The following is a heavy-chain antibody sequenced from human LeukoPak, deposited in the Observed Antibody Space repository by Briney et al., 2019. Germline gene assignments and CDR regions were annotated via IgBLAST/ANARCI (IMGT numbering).Heavy chain of an antibody. CDR2: IYTSGSS. V-gene: IGHV4-4*07. CDR3: ARAGYYSFDY. Sequence: PSETLSLTCTVAGGSISSYYWSWIRQPAGKGLEWIGRIYTSGSSNSNPSLKSRVTMSVDMSKYQFSLKLSSVTAADTAVYYCARAGYYSFDYWGQGTLVTVSS. J-gene: IGHJ4*02. D-gene: IGHD3-9*01. CDR1: GGSISSYY.